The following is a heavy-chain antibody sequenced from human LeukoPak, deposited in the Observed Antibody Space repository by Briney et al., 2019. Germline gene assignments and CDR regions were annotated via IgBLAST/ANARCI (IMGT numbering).Heavy chain of an antibody. J-gene: IGHJ6*02. CDR3: ARDGDIVVVVAATWGYYYGMDV. V-gene: IGHV1-8*01. D-gene: IGHD2-15*01. Sequence: ASVKVSCKASGYTFTSYDINWVRQATGQGLEWMGWMNPNSGNTGYAQKFQGRVTMTRNTAISTAYMELSRLRSDDTAVYYCARDGDIVVVVAATWGYYYGMDVWGQGTTVTVSS. CDR1: GYTFTSYD. CDR2: MNPNSGNT.